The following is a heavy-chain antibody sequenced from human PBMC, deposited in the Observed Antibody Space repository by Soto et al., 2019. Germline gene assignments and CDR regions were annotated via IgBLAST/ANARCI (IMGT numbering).Heavy chain of an antibody. Sequence: SETLSLTCTVSGGSISSSPYYWGWIRQPPGKGLEWIGSIFYTGNTYFKPSLKSRVTISIDTSKNQFSLKVSSVTAADTAVYYCARHKAADDFYYYYYGVDVWGQGTTVTVSS. V-gene: IGHV4-39*01. CDR2: IFYTGNT. D-gene: IGHD6-13*01. CDR1: GGSISSSPYY. CDR3: ARHKAADDFYYYYYGVDV. J-gene: IGHJ6*02.